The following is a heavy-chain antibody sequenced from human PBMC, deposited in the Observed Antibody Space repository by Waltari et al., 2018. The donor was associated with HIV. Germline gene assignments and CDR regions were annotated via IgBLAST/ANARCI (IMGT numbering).Heavy chain of an antibody. D-gene: IGHD2-21*02. CDR2: VDHSGIT. V-gene: IGHV4-34*02. CDR3: ARGHRVAASKRRSVMKTAFRLDP. J-gene: IGHJ5*02. CDR1: GSSLSGYY. Sequence: QVQLQQWGAGLLKPPETLSLTCAVYGSSLSGYYWTWNRQSPKKGLEWIGEVDHSGITRSNPALRSRVSISLDASKQQFSLKLTSLTAADTAVYRGARGHRVAASKRRSVMKTAFRLDPWSQGDLITVSS.